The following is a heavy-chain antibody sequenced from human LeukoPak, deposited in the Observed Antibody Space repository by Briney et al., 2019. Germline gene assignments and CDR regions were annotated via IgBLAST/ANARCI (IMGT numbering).Heavy chain of an antibody. Sequence: GGSLRLSCAASGFTFSRYDMSWVRQAPGKGLEWVSAISGSGGTTHYADSVKGRFTISRDNSKNTLYLQMNSLRVEDTAVYYCAKPFIVGATGYYYYYMDVWGKGTRSPSP. V-gene: IGHV3-23*01. CDR1: GFTFSRYD. CDR2: ISGSGGTT. CDR3: AKPFIVGATGYYYYYMDV. J-gene: IGHJ6*03. D-gene: IGHD1-26*01.